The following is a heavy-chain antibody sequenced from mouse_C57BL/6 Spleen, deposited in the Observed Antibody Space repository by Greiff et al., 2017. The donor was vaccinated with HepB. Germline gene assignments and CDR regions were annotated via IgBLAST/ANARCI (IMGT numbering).Heavy chain of an antibody. Sequence: QVQLQQPGAELVMPGAPVQLSCKASVYTFTRYWMHWVKQMPGQGLEWIGEIDPSDSYTNYNQKFKGKSTLTVDKSSSTAYMQLSSLTSEDSAVYYCARLSYGRLEVWGAGTTVTVSS. CDR2: IDPSDSYT. D-gene: IGHD1-1*02. CDR3: ARLSYGRLEV. CDR1: VYTFTRYW. V-gene: IGHV1-69*01. J-gene: IGHJ1*01.